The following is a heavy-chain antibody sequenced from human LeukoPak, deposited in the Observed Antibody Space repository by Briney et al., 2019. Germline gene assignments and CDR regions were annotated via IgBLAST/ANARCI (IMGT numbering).Heavy chain of an antibody. CDR3: ARDRGSSGRLGRFDN. J-gene: IGHJ4*02. Sequence: GGSLRLSCAASGFTLSTYWMTWVRQAPGRGLEWVANIKQDGSEKYYVDSVKGRFTISRDNAKKLLYLQMNSLRVEDTAVYYCARDRGSSGRLGRFDNWGQGTLVTVSP. CDR2: IKQDGSEK. CDR1: GFTLSTYW. V-gene: IGHV3-7*01. D-gene: IGHD6-19*01.